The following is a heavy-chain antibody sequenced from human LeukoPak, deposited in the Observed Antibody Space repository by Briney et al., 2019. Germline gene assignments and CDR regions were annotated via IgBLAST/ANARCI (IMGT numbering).Heavy chain of an antibody. Sequence: PGGALRLSCAASGFTFSDYYMSWIRQAPGKGLEWVSYISSSSSYTSYADSVKGRFTISRDNAKNSLYLQMNSLRAEDTAVYYCARVYYDSSGYYDGDDYWGQGTLVTVSS. CDR1: GFTFSDYY. CDR3: ARVYYDSSGYYDGDDY. J-gene: IGHJ4*02. CDR2: ISSSSSYT. V-gene: IGHV3-11*05. D-gene: IGHD3-22*01.